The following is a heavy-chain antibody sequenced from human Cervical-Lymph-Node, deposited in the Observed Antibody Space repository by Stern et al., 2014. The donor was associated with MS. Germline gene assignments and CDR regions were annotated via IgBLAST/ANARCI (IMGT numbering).Heavy chain of an antibody. Sequence: QEPLGQSGAEVKKPGASVKVSCKVSGYTFTDYYFHRLRQAPGQGPEWMGRIYPNSGDTINPQKFQGRVIMTRDTSISTVYMELNNLRLDDTAVYYCARGLGVTAFDFWGQGTLVTVSS. CDR2: IYPNSGDT. V-gene: IGHV1-2*06. CDR1: GYTFTDYY. D-gene: IGHD4-11*01. J-gene: IGHJ4*02. CDR3: ARGLGVTAFDF.